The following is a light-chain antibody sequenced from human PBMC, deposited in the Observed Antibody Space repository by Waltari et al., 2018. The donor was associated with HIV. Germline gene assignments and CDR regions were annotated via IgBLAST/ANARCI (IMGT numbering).Light chain of an antibody. CDR1: SGSVSTTYH. Sequence: QTVVTQETSFSVSPGGTVTLTCGLTSGSVSTTYHPRWYQQTPGQTPRTLIYNTNIRSSGVPDRFSGSILGNKAALTITGAQADDESHYYCALYMGSGIYAFGTGTEVTVL. J-gene: IGLJ1*01. V-gene: IGLV8-61*01. CDR2: NTN. CDR3: ALYMGSGIYA.